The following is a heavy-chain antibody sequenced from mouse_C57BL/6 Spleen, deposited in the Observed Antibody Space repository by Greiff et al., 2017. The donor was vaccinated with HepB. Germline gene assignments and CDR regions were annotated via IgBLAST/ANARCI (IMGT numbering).Heavy chain of an antibody. CDR2: ISGGGGNT. CDR3: ARHQIITTVVAPGFAY. V-gene: IGHV5-9*01. CDR1: GFTFSSYT. J-gene: IGHJ3*01. D-gene: IGHD1-1*01. Sequence: DVMLVESGGGLVKPGGSLKLSCAASGFTFSSYTMSWVRQTPEKRLEWVATISGGGGNTYYPDSVKGRFTISRDNAKNTLYLQMSSLRSEDTALYYCARHQIITTVVAPGFAYWGQGTLVTVSA.